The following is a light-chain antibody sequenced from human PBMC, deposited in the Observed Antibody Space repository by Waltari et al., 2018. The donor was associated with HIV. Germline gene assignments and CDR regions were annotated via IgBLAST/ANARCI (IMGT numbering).Light chain of an antibody. CDR3: CSYAGSSTHV. Sequence: QSALTQPASVSGSPGQSITIPCTGTSSDVGNYNVVSWYQQHPGKAPKLMIYEVSKRPSGVSNRFSGSKSGNTASLTISGLQAEDEADYYCCSYAGSSTHVFGTGTKVTVL. J-gene: IGLJ1*01. CDR2: EVS. V-gene: IGLV2-23*02. CDR1: SSDVGNYNV.